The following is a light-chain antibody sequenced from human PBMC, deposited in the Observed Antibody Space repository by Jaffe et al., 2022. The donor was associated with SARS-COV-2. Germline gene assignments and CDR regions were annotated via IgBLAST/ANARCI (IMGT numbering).Light chain of an antibody. CDR2: KDT. Sequence: SYEVTQPPSVSVSPGQTARITCSGDALPKQYAHWYQQKPGQAPVLVIYKDTERPSGIPERFSGSSSGTTVTLTISGVQAEDEADYYCQSADSSGTYVVFGGGTRLTVL. CDR3: QSADSSGTYVV. CDR1: ALPKQY. J-gene: IGLJ3*02. V-gene: IGLV3-25*03.